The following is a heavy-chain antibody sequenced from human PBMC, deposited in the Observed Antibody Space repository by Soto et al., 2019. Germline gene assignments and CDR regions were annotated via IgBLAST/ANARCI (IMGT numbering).Heavy chain of an antibody. V-gene: IGHV4-31*03. CDR1: GDSISSGGYR. D-gene: IGHD3-16*01. CDR3: ARGGDTTKVDF. Sequence: QVQLQESGPGLVKPSQTLSLTCTVSGDSISSGGYRWSWIRQHPGEGLEWIGFMYNSGSTSYNPSLKSRATISVDTSTNQFSLKLRSVTAADTAVYYCARGGDTTKVDFWGQGTLVTVSS. CDR2: MYNSGST. J-gene: IGHJ4*02.